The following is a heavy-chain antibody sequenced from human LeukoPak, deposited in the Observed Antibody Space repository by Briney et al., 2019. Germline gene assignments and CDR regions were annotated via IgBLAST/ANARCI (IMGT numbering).Heavy chain of an antibody. CDR3: ARGAIAASDAFDI. J-gene: IGHJ3*02. V-gene: IGHV4-59*01. Sequence: SETLSLTCTVSGGSISSYYWSWIRQPPGKGLEWIGYIYYSGSTNYNPSLKSRVTIPVDTSKNQFSLKLSSVTAAVTAVYYCARGAIAASDAFDIWGQGTMVTVSS. D-gene: IGHD2-15*01. CDR2: IYYSGST. CDR1: GGSISSYY.